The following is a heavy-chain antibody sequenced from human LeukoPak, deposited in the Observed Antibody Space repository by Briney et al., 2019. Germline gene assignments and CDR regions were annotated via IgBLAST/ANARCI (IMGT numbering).Heavy chain of an antibody. CDR1: GFTFSDYY. CDR2: ISSSGSTI. Sequence: GGSLRLSCAASGFTFSDYYMSWIRQAPGKGLEWVSYISSSGSTIYYADSVKGRFTISRDNAKNLLYLQMNSLRAEDTAVYYCARDKSGGATSFDYWGQGTLVTVSS. D-gene: IGHD1-26*01. CDR3: ARDKSGGATSFDY. V-gene: IGHV3-11*01. J-gene: IGHJ4*02.